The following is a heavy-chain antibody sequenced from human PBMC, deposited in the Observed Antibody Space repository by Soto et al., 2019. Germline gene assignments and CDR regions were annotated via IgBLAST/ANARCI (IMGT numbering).Heavy chain of an antibody. J-gene: IGHJ4*02. CDR1: GGSISSYS. D-gene: IGHD6-19*01. CDR3: ARGAAGYSDGWYVY. CDR2: IYYSGTT. V-gene: IGHV4-59*01. Sequence: PSETLSLTCTVSGGSISSYSWSWIRQPPGKGLEWIGYIYYSGTTAYNPSLKSRVTMSVDTSKSQFSLQMSSVTAADMAVYYCARGAAGYSDGWYVYWGQGILVTVSS.